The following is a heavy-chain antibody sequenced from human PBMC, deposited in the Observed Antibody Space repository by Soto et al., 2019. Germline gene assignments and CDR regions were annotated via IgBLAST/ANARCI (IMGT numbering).Heavy chain of an antibody. D-gene: IGHD4-17*01. CDR1: XFSLTTGKMG. Sequence: SGPTLVNPTETLTLTCTVSXFSLTTGKMGVSWIRQPPGKALEWLAHIFSDNERSYTTSLQGRLTISKDTSGSQVVLSMTNVDPVDTATYYCARMNVDSXXXXYAMDVXGXGTTVTVSS. CDR3: ARMNVDSXXXXYAMDV. J-gene: IGHJ6*04. V-gene: IGHV2-26*01. CDR2: IFSDNER.